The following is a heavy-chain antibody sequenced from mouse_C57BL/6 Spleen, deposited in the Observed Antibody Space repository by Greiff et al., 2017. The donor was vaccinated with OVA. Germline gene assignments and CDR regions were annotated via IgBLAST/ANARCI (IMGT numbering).Heavy chain of an antibody. D-gene: IGHD3-2*02. CDR3: ARETDSSGYVNAMDD. J-gene: IGHJ4*01. Sequence: QVQLQQPGAELVKPGASVKLSCKASGYTFTSYWINWVKQRPGQGLEWIGDIYPGTGGTNYNQKFKGKATLTVDTSSSTAYMQLSSLTSEDSAVYYCARETDSSGYVNAMDDWGQGTSVTVSS. CDR1: GYTFTSYW. CDR2: IYPGTGGT. V-gene: IGHV1-55*01.